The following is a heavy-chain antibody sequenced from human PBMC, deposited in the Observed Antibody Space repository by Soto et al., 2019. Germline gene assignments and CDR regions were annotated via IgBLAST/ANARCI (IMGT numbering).Heavy chain of an antibody. CDR2: ISYDGSNK. V-gene: IGHV3-30-3*01. J-gene: IGHJ6*02. CDR3: ARDLVPAASYYYYGMDV. CDR1: GFTFSSYA. Sequence: PGGSLRLSCAASGFTFSSYAMHWVRQAPGKGLEWVAVISYDGSNKYYADSVKGRFTISRDNSKNTLYLQMNSLRAEDTAVYYCARDLVPAASYYYYGMDVWGQGTTVTVSS. D-gene: IGHD2-2*01.